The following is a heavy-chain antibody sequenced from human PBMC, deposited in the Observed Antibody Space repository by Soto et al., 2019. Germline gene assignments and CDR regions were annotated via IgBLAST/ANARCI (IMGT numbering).Heavy chain of an antibody. CDR1: GFTFSSYS. D-gene: IGHD1-26*01. CDR2: ISSSSSYI. Sequence: EVQLVESGGGLVKPGGSLRLSCAASGFTFSSYSMNWVRQAPGKGLEWVSSISSSSSYIYYADSVKGRFTISRDNAKNSLYLQMNSLRAEDTAVYYCARDLISGSYYNDYYGMDVWGQGTTVTVSS. J-gene: IGHJ6*02. CDR3: ARDLISGSYYNDYYGMDV. V-gene: IGHV3-21*01.